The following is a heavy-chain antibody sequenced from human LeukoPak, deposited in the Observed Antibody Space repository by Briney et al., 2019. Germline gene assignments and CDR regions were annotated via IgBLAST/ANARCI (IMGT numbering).Heavy chain of an antibody. D-gene: IGHD2-15*01. CDR2: ISAYNGNT. Sequence: ASVKVSCKASGYTFTSYGISWVRPAPGQGLGWMGWISAYNGNTNYAQKPQGRVTMTTDTSTSTAYMELRSLRSDDTAVYYCARDKLSLGYCSGGSGPRPYNWFDPWGQGTLVTVSS. J-gene: IGHJ5*02. V-gene: IGHV1-18*01. CDR1: GYTFTSYG. CDR3: ARDKLSLGYCSGGSGPRPYNWFDP.